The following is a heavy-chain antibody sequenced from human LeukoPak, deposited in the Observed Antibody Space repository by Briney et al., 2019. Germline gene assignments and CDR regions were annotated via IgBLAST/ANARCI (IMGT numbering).Heavy chain of an antibody. CDR3: AELGITMIGGV. D-gene: IGHD3-10*02. CDR2: ISSSGSTI. V-gene: IGHV3-48*03. Sequence: PWGSLRLSCAASGFTFSSYEMNWVRQAPGKGLEWVSYISSSGSTIYYPDSVKGGFTIFRDNAKNSLYMQMNSLRAEDTAVYYCAELGITMIGGVWGKGTTVTISS. CDR1: GFTFSSYE. J-gene: IGHJ6*04.